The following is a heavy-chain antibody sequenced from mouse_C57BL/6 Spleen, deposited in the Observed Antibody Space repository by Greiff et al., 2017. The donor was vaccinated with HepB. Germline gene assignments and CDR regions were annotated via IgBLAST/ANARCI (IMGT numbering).Heavy chain of an antibody. CDR2: ISYDGSN. D-gene: IGHD1-1*01. J-gene: IGHJ4*01. CDR3: ARDQGGSSFYAMDY. Sequence: ESGPGLVKPSQSLSLTCSVTGYSITSGYYWNWIRQFPGNKLEWMGYISYDGSNNYNPSLKNRISITRDTSKNQFFLKLNSVTTEDTATYYCARDQGGSSFYAMDYWGQGTSVTVSS. CDR1: GYSITSGYY. V-gene: IGHV3-6*01.